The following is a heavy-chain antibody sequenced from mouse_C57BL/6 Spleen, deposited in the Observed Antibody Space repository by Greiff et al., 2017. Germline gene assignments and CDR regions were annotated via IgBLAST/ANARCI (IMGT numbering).Heavy chain of an antibody. CDR3: ARRGFRGSSYVTFAY. CDR2: IYPSDSET. CDR1: GYTFTSYW. V-gene: IGHV1-61*01. D-gene: IGHD1-1*01. Sequence: QVQLQQPGAELVRPGSSVKLSCKASGYTFTSYWMDWVKQRPGQGLEWIGNIYPSDSETHYNQKFKDKATLTVDKSSSTAYMQLSSLTSEDSAVYFCARRGFRGSSYVTFAYWGQGTLVTVSA. J-gene: IGHJ3*01.